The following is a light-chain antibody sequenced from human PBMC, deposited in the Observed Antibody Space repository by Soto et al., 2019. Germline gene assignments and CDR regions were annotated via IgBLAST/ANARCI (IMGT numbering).Light chain of an antibody. CDR1: QSISSW. J-gene: IGKJ2*01. Sequence: DIQMTQSPSTLSASVGDTVTITCRASQSISSWLAWYQQKPGKAPKLLIYDASSLESGVPSRFSGSGSGTEFTLTSSRLQPDDLATYFCQQYNSYLYTFGQGTKLEIK. V-gene: IGKV1-5*01. CDR2: DAS. CDR3: QQYNSYLYT.